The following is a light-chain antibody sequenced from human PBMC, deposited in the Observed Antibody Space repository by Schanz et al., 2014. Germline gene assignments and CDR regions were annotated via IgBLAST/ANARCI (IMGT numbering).Light chain of an antibody. J-gene: IGLJ3*02. CDR2: EVN. V-gene: IGLV2-8*01. Sequence: QFALTQPASVSGSPGQSVTISCTGTSSDVGGYNYVSWYQQHPGKAPKLMIYEVNKRPSGVPVRFSGSKSGNTASLTVSGVQHEDEADYYCSSYAGTKFWVFGGGTKLTVL. CDR3: SSYAGTKFWV. CDR1: SSDVGGYNY.